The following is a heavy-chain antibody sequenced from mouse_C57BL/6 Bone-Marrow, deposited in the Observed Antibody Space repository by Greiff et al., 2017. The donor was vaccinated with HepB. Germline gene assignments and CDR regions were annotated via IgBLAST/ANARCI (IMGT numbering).Heavy chain of an antibody. J-gene: IGHJ3*01. CDR3: ARGTGAWFAY. D-gene: IGHD3-3*01. CDR2: INPNNGGT. V-gene: IGHV1-26*01. Sequence: EVQLQQSGPELVKPGASVKISCKASGYTFTDYYMNWVKQSHGKSLEWIGDINPNNGGTSYNQKFKGKATLTVDKSSSTAYMELRRRTSEDSAVYYCARGTGAWFAYWGQGTLVTVSA. CDR1: GYTFTDYY.